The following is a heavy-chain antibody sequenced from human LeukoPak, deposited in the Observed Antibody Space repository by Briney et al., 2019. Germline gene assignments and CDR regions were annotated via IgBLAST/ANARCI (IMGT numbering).Heavy chain of an antibody. CDR2: INHSGTT. J-gene: IGHJ5*02. Sequence: SETLSLTCAVYGGSFSGYYWSWIRQPPGKGLEWLGEINHSGTTNYNPSLKSRVTISVDTSKNQFSLKLSSVTAADTAVYYCASLPMVRGVPPIITQNWFDPWGQGTLVTVSS. D-gene: IGHD3-10*01. CDR1: GGSFSGYY. V-gene: IGHV4-34*01. CDR3: ASLPMVRGVPPIITQNWFDP.